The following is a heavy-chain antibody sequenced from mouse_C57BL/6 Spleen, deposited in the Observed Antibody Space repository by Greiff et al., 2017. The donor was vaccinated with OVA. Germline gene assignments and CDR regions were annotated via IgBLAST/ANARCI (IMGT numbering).Heavy chain of an antibody. J-gene: IGHJ2*01. CDR2: IYPRDGST. D-gene: IGHD1-1*02. CDR1: GYTFTSYD. CDR3: ARKGVGYYFDY. V-gene: IGHV1-85*01. Sequence: ESGPELVKPGASVKLSCKASGYTFTSYDINWVKQRPGQGLEWIGWIYPRDGSTKYNEKFKGKATLTVDTSSSTAYMELHSLTSEDSAVYFCARKGVGYYFDYWGQGTTLTVSS.